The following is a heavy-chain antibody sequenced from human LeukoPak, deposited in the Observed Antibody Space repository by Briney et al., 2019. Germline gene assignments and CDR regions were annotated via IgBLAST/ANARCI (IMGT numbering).Heavy chain of an antibody. CDR1: GFTFGDYA. V-gene: IGHV3-49*04. Sequence: GGSLRLSCAASGFTFGDYAMSWVRQAPGKGLEWVGFIRTEDYDGATDYGASVKGRFTISRDDSKNIAYLQTNSLNTEDTGLYFCTRIFGYYYFYMDVWGKGTTVIVSS. D-gene: IGHD3-16*01. J-gene: IGHJ6*03. CDR3: TRIFGYYYFYMDV. CDR2: IRTEDYDGAT.